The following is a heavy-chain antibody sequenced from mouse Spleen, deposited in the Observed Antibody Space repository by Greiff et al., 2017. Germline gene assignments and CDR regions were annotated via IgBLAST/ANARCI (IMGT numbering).Heavy chain of an antibody. Sequence: QVQLQQSGAELVRPGTSVKMSCKASGYTFTNYWIGWAKQRHGHGLEWIGDIYPGGGYTNYNEKLKCKSTLTADKSSSTAYMQFSSLTSEDSAIYYCARKGFGDYFDYWGQGTTLTVSS. CDR2: IYPGGGYT. CDR1: GYTFTNYW. J-gene: IGHJ2*01. CDR3: ARKGFGDYFDY. V-gene: IGHV1-63*01.